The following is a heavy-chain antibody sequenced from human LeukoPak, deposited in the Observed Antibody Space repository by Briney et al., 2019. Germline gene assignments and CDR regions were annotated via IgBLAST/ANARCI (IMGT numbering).Heavy chain of an antibody. Sequence: ASVKVSCKASGYTFTSYDIIWVRQATGQGLEWMGWMNPNSGNTGYAQKFQGRVTVTSNTSISTAYMELSSLRSEDTAVYYCARGTYYDGSGDVVDNWGQGTLVTVSS. CDR1: GYTFTSYD. CDR3: ARGTYYDGSGDVVDN. V-gene: IGHV1-8*03. J-gene: IGHJ4*02. D-gene: IGHD3-22*01. CDR2: MNPNSGNT.